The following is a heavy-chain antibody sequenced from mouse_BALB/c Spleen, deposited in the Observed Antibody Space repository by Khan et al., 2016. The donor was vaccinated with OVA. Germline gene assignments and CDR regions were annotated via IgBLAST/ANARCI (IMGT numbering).Heavy chain of an antibody. J-gene: IGHJ2*01. CDR3: ARDQVGSYFDY. CDR2: IANKADGYRT. Sequence: EVELVESGGGLVQPGGSLRLSCATSGFTFTDYYMTWVRQPPGEALEWLGFIANKADGYRTEYSASVKGRFTISRDSSQNILYLQMTTLRAEDSATYDCARDQVGSYFDYWGQGTTLTVSS. V-gene: IGHV7-3*02. CDR1: GFTFTDYY. D-gene: IGHD4-1*02.